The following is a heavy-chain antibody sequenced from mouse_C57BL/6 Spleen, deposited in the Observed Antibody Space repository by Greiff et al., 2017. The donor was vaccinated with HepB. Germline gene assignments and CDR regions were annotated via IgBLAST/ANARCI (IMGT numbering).Heavy chain of an antibody. CDR1: GFTFSDYG. V-gene: IGHV5-17*01. Sequence: EVKLMESGGGLVKPGGSLKLSCAASGFTFSDYGMHWVRQAPEKGLEWVAYISSGSSTIYYADTVKGRFTISRDNAKNTLFLQMTSLRSEDTAMYYCARPRAAQATLFDYWGQGTTLTVSS. D-gene: IGHD3-2*02. CDR2: ISSGSSTI. CDR3: ARPRAAQATLFDY. J-gene: IGHJ2*01.